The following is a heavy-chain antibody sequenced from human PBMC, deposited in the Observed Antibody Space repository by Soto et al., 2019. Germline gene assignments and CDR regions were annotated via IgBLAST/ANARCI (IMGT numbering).Heavy chain of an antibody. V-gene: IGHV4-59*08. CDR3: ARHFGFVGSTVTAFDI. D-gene: IGHD4-17*01. Sequence: SETLSLTCTVSGGSISSYYWSWIRQPPGKGLERIGYIYYSGSINYNPSLKSRVTISVDTSKNQFSLKLSSVTAADTAVYYCARHFGFVGSTVTAFDIWGQGTMVTVSS. CDR2: IYYSGSI. CDR1: GGSISSYY. J-gene: IGHJ3*02.